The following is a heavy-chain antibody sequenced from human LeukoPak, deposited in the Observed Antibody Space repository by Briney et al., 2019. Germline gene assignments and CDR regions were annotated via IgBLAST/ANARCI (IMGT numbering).Heavy chain of an antibody. V-gene: IGHV4-30-2*01. J-gene: IGHJ3*02. CDR1: GGSISSGGYY. Sequence: SETLSLTCTVSGGSISSGGYYWSWIRQPPGKGLEWIGYIYHSGSTYYNPSLKSRVTMSVDTSKNQFSLKLSSVTAADTAVYYCARDIGEYCSSTSCYSAFDIWGQGTMVTVSS. CDR2: IYHSGST. D-gene: IGHD2-2*02. CDR3: ARDIGEYCSSTSCYSAFDI.